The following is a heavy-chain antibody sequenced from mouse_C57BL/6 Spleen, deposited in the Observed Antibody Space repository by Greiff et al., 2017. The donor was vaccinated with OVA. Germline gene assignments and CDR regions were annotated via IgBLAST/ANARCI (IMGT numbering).Heavy chain of an antibody. V-gene: IGHV1-59*01. CDR1: GYTFTSYW. CDR3: AREGRYDFYAMDY. Sequence: VQLQESGAELVRPGTSVKLSCKASGYTFTSYWMHWVKQRPGQGLEWIGVIDPSDSYTNYHQKFKGKATFTVDTSSSTAYMQLSRLTSEDSAVYYCAREGRYDFYAMDYWGQGTSVTVSS. CDR2: IDPSDSYT. J-gene: IGHJ4*01.